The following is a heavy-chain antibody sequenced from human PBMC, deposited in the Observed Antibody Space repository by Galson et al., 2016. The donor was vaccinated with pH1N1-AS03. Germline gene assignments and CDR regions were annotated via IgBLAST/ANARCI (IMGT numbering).Heavy chain of an antibody. Sequence: SLRLSCAVGGFTFSSYAMFWLRQAPGKGLEYVSAISGNGFITYYANSVKDRVTVSRDNYKNTPYLQMGSLRVEDMAVYYCERGPVSYANYWFPPPDYWGQGTLVTVSS. J-gene: IGHJ4*02. CDR3: ERGPVSYANYWFPPPDY. D-gene: IGHD4/OR15-4a*01. CDR1: GFTFSSYA. V-gene: IGHV3-64*01. CDR2: ISGNGFIT.